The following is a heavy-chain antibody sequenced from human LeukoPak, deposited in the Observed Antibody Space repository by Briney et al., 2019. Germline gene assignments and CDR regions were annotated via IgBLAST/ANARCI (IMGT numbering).Heavy chain of an antibody. J-gene: IGHJ5*02. CDR3: ARDDYGEGWFDP. Sequence: SETLSLTCTVSGGSISSYYWSWIRQPPGKGLEWIGYIYYSGSTNYNPSLKSRVTISVDTSKNQFSLKLSSVTAADTAVYYCARDDYGEGWFDPWGQGTLVTVSS. D-gene: IGHD4-17*01. V-gene: IGHV4-59*01. CDR2: IYYSGST. CDR1: GGSISSYY.